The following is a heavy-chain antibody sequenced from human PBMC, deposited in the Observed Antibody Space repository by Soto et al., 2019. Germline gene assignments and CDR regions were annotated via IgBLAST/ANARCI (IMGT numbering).Heavy chain of an antibody. J-gene: IGHJ4*02. Sequence: LSLTCTVSGGSISRYYWTWIRQPPGKGLEWIGYIFYDGSTNYTPSLRSRVSISVDTSKNQFSLELNSVTSADTAVYYCARVMSGYAYGYYDFWGQGALVTVSS. D-gene: IGHD3-16*01. V-gene: IGHV4-59*01. CDR1: GGSISRYY. CDR3: ARVMSGYAYGYYDF. CDR2: IFYDGST.